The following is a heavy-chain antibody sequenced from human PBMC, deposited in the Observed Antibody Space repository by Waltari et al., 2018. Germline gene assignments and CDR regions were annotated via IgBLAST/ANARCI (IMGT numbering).Heavy chain of an antibody. D-gene: IGHD3-22*01. Sequence: QVQLVESGGGVVQPGRSLRLSWAASGFTFSSYAMPWVRQAPGKGLEWVAVISYDGSNKYYADSVKGRFTISRDNSKNTLYLQMNSLRAEDTAVYYCARGVTYYYDSSGYYSLDYWGQGTLVTVSS. CDR2: ISYDGSNK. CDR1: GFTFSSYA. V-gene: IGHV3-30*01. CDR3: ARGVTYYYDSSGYYSLDY. J-gene: IGHJ4*02.